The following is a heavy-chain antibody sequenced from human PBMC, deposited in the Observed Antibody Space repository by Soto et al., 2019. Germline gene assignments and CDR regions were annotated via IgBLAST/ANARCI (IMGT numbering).Heavy chain of an antibody. CDR3: ARADCGSTSCSLGFDP. CDR1: GYRFTSYT. CDR2: INVGSGNA. D-gene: IGHD2-2*01. V-gene: IGHV1-3*01. Sequence: ASVKVSCKASGYRFTSYTMHWVRQAPGQRLEWMGWINVGSGNAKYSQRFQDRVTITRDTSASTAYMELSSLRPEDTAVYYCARADCGSTSCSLGFDPWGQGTLVT. J-gene: IGHJ5*02.